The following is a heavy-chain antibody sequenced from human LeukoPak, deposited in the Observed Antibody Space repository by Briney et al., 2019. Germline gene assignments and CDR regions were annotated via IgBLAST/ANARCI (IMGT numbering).Heavy chain of an antibody. CDR1: GFSFSDYD. Sequence: GGSLRLSCAASGFSFSDYDMHWVRQAPGKGLEWVTFIRYDGTNTYADSVKGRFTISRDNSKNTVYLQMNSLRAEDTAVYYCARGHNSSGWLYRWEYNWFDPWGQGTLVTVSS. CDR2: IRYDGTNT. V-gene: IGHV3-30*02. D-gene: IGHD6-19*01. CDR3: ARGHNSSGWLYRWEYNWFDP. J-gene: IGHJ5*02.